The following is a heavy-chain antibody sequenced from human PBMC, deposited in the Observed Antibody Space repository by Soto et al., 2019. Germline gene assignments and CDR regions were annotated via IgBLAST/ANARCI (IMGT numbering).Heavy chain of an antibody. Sequence: SETLSLTCTVSGGSINSGGYYWSWIRQHPGKGLEWIGYIYYSGSTYYNPSLKSRVAISVDMSKNQFSLKLSSVTAADTAVYYCAREGYDSSGYQANWGQGTLVTVSS. J-gene: IGHJ4*02. D-gene: IGHD3-22*01. CDR1: GGSINSGGYY. CDR3: AREGYDSSGYQAN. V-gene: IGHV4-31*03. CDR2: IYYSGST.